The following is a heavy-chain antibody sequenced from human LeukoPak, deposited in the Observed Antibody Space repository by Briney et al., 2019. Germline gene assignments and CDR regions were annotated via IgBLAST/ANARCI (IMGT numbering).Heavy chain of an antibody. CDR2: IYPGDSDT. D-gene: IGHD7-27*01. CDR3: ARPQDFGLTGMNAFDI. V-gene: IGHV5-51*01. CDR1: GYSFTSYW. J-gene: IGHJ3*02. Sequence: GESLKISCKGSGYSFTSYWIGWVRQMPGKGLEWMGIIYPGDSDTRDSPSFQGQVTISADKSISTAYLQWSSLKASDTAMYYCARPQDFGLTGMNAFDIWGQGTMVTVSS.